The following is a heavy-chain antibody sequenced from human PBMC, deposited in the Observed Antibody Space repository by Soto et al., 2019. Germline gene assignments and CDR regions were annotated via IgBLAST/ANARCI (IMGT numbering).Heavy chain of an antibody. CDR2: IRGKTADT. Sequence: EVQLLESGGGLVQPGVSQRLSCTASGFTFKNYAMSWVRQAPGKGLEWVSLIRGKTADTYYGDSVKGRFAISRDNSKNTLYLQMDSLRDGDTAVYYCVKMGGTGVYRGCYFDVWGRGTLVTVSS. D-gene: IGHD2-8*02. CDR3: VKMGGTGVYRGCYFDV. J-gene: IGHJ2*01. CDR1: GFTFKNYA. V-gene: IGHV3-23*01.